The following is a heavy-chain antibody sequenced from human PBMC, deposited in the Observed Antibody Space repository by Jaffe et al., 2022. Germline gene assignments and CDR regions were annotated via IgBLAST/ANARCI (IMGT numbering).Heavy chain of an antibody. CDR3: ARGVYGDYRNWFDP. CDR1: GFTFSSYE. Sequence: EVQLVESGGGLVQPGGSLRLSCAASGFTFSSYEMNWVRQAPGKGLEWVSYISSSGSTIYYADSVKGRFTISRDNAKNSLYLQMNSLRAEDTAVYYCARGVYGDYRNWFDPWGQGTLVTVSS. CDR2: ISSSGSTI. D-gene: IGHD4-17*01. V-gene: IGHV3-48*03. J-gene: IGHJ5*02.